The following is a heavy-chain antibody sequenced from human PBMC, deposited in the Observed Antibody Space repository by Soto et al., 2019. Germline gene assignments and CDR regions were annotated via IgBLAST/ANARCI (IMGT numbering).Heavy chain of an antibody. CDR2: IYFTGGT. D-gene: IGHD2-8*01. V-gene: IGHV4-30-4*01. CDR1: GDTVNNGDYF. J-gene: IGHJ5*02. Sequence: SETLSLTCTVSGDTVNNGDYFWSWIRQSPGKGLEWLGYIYFTGGTYYSPSLKSRLLISMDKSKNHFFLEMTSVTVAGTAVYFRARGAGVDGVAALKPDLDPWGPGLLVTVSS. CDR3: ARGAGVDGVAALKPDLDP.